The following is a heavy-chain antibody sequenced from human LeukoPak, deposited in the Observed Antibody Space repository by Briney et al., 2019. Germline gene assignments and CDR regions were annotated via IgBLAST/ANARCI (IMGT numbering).Heavy chain of an antibody. CDR3: ARGKSSGWYEWDAFDI. Sequence: SETLSLTCTVSGGSISSYYWSWIRQPAGKGLEWIGRIYTSGSTNYNPSLKSRVTMSVDTSKNQFSLKLSSVTAGDTAVYYCARGKSSGWYEWDAFDIWGQGTMVTVSS. CDR1: GGSISSYY. D-gene: IGHD6-19*01. V-gene: IGHV4-4*07. J-gene: IGHJ3*02. CDR2: IYTSGST.